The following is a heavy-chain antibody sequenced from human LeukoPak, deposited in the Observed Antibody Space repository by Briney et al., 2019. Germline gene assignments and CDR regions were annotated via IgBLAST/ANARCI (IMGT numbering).Heavy chain of an antibody. J-gene: IGHJ4*02. CDR3: ATSGIVVVYYYFDY. D-gene: IGHD3-22*01. Sequence: GGSLRLSCAASGFTFSSYAMSWVRQAPGKGLEWVSAISGSGGSTYYADSVKGRFTISRDNSKNTLYLQMNSLRAEDTAVYYCATSGIVVVYYYFDYWGQGTLVAVSS. CDR2: ISGSGGST. V-gene: IGHV3-23*01. CDR1: GFTFSSYA.